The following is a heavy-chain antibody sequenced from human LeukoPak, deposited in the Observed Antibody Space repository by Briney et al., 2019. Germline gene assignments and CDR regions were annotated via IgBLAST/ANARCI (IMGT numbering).Heavy chain of an antibody. CDR2: ISYDGSNK. V-gene: IGHV3-30*01. D-gene: IGHD5-12*01. J-gene: IGHJ4*02. CDR1: GFTFSAYA. CDR3: AKDSLVSSIVATIFWDY. Sequence: GGSLRLSCAASGFTFSAYAMHWVRQAPGKGLEGVAVISYDGSNKYYADSVKGRFTISGDKSKDTLYLQMNSLRPEDTAVYYCAKDSLVSSIVATIFWDYWGQGTLVTVSS.